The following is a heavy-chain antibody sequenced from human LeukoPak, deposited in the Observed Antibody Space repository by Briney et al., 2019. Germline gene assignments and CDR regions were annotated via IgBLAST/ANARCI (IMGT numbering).Heavy chain of an antibody. V-gene: IGHV1-18*01. CDR1: RYTFASYG. CDR3: ARARQVGASWLSHYYYYMDV. J-gene: IGHJ6*03. CDR2: ISAYNGNT. Sequence: SVEVSCKASRYTFASYGSRGGRQAPGQGLAWMGWISAYNGNTNYAQKLQGRVTMTTDTSTSTAYMELRSLRSEDTPVYYCARARQVGASWLSHYYYYMDVGGKGNTVTISS. D-gene: IGHD1-26*01.